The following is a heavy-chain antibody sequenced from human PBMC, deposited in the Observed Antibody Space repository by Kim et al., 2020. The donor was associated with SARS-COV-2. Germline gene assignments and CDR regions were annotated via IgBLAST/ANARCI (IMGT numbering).Heavy chain of an antibody. CDR3: AKSRGLWFGELGST. CDR2: ISGSGGST. J-gene: IGHJ4*02. CDR1: GFTFSSYA. Sequence: GGSLRLSCAASGFTFSSYAMSWVRQAPGKGLEWVSAISGSGGSTYYADSVKGRFTISRDNSKNTLYLQMNSLRAEDTAVYYCAKSRGLWFGELGSTWGQGTLVTVSS. V-gene: IGHV3-23*01. D-gene: IGHD3-10*01.